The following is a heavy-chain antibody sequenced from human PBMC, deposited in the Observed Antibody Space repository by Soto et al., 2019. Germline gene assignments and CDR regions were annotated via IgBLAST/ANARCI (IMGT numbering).Heavy chain of an antibody. V-gene: IGHV3-7*02. J-gene: IGHJ6*02. D-gene: IGHD3-10*01. CDR2: IKQDGSEK. CDR1: GFTFSSYW. Sequence: EVQLVESGGGLVQPGGSPRLSCAASGFTFSSYWMSWVRQAPGKGLEWVANIKQDGSEKYYVDSVKGRFTISRDNAKNSMYLQMKTLRAEDTAVYYCASRDITLVRGVYYYYGMDVWGQGTTVTVSS. CDR3: ASRDITLVRGVYYYYGMDV.